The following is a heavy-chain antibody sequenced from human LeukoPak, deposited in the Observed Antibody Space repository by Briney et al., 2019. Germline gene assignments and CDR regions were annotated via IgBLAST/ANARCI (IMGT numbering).Heavy chain of an antibody. CDR3: AKTFWSGSNWFDP. J-gene: IGHJ5*02. CDR2: IYYSGST. Sequence: PSETLSLTCAVYGGSFSGYYWSWIRQPPGKGLEWIGYIYYSGSTNYNPSLKSRVTISVDTSKKQFSLKLSSVTAADTAVYYCAKTFWSGSNWFDPWGQGTLVTVSS. D-gene: IGHD3-3*01. CDR1: GGSFSGYY. V-gene: IGHV4-59*12.